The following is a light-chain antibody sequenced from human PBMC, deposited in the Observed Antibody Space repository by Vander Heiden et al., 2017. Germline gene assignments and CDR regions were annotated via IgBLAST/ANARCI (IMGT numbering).Light chain of an antibody. Sequence: QSALTQPPSASGSPGQSVTISCTGTSSDVGGYTSVSWYQPHPDKAPKLMMYEVSQRPSGVPDRFSGSKSGSTDSLTVSGLQAEDEADDYCSSYAGSNKWGLGGGTKLNV. J-gene: IGLJ3*02. CDR3: SSYAGSNKWG. CDR2: EVS. CDR1: SSDVGGYTS. V-gene: IGLV2-8*01.